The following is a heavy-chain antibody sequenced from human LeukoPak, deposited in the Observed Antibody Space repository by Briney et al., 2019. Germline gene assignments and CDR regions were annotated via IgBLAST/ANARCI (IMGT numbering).Heavy chain of an antibody. CDR3: AKDGLQFSEWLPPLGY. V-gene: IGHV3-23*01. D-gene: IGHD3-3*01. CDR2: ISGSGGST. Sequence: GGSLRLSCAASGFTFSSYAMSWVRQAPGKGLEWVSAISGSGGSTYYAGSVKGRFTISRDNSKNTLYLQMNSLRAEDTAVYYCAKDGLQFSEWLPPLGYWGQGTLVTVSS. J-gene: IGHJ4*02. CDR1: GFTFSSYA.